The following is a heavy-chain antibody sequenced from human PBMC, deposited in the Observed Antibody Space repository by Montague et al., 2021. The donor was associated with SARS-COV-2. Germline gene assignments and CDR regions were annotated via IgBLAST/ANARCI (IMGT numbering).Heavy chain of an antibody. V-gene: IGHV4-39*01. J-gene: IGHJ4*02. CDR3: ARESGSGSYLVY. CDR1: GGSISSSSYY. Sequence: SETLSLTCTVSGGSISSSSYYWGWIRQPPEKGLEWIGSIYYSGSTYYNPSLKSRVTISVDTPKNQFSLKLSSVTAADTAVYYCARESGSGSYLVYWGQGTLVTVSS. D-gene: IGHD3-10*01. CDR2: IYYSGST.